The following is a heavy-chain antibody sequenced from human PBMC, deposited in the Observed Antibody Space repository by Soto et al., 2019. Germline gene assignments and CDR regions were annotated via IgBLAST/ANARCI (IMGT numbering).Heavy chain of an antibody. CDR1: GYTFTDFY. J-gene: IGHJ5*02. CDR3: ARIPLFGVVIDWFDP. V-gene: IGHV1-2*02. Sequence: ASVEVSCKASGYTFTDFYIHWVRQAPGQGAEWMVWMNPVSGTTKYAENFHGRVTMTRDTSISTAYMELIRLRSDHPALSYCARIPLFGVVIDWFDPWGQGTRVTVSS. CDR2: MNPVSGTT. D-gene: IGHD3-3*01.